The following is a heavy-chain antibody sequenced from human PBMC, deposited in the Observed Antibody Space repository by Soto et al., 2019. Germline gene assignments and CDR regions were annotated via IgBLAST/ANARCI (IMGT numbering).Heavy chain of an antibody. CDR3: ARSFREGYCTNGVCYTDYYYGTDV. D-gene: IGHD2-8*01. CDR2: INAGNGNT. J-gene: IGHJ6*02. V-gene: IGHV1-3*01. Sequence: ASVKVSCKASGYTFTSYAMHWVRQAPGQRLEWMGWINAGNGNTKYSQKFQGRVTITRDTSASTAYMELSSLRSEDTAVYYCARSFREGYCTNGVCYTDYYYGTDVWGQGTTVTVSS. CDR1: GYTFTSYA.